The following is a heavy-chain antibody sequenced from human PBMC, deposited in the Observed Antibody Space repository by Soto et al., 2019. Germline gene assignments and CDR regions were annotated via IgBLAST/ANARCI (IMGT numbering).Heavy chain of an antibody. V-gene: IGHV1-3*01. CDR2: INAGIGNT. J-gene: IGHJ5*02. D-gene: IGHD3-22*01. Sequence: ASVKVSCKASGYTFTSYAMHWVRQAPGQRLEWMGWINAGIGNTKYSQKFQGRVTITTDTSTSTAYMELSSLRSEDTAVYFCARTYYYDSSGYYLWFDPWGQGTLVTVSS. CDR3: ARTYYYDSSGYYLWFDP. CDR1: GYTFTSYA.